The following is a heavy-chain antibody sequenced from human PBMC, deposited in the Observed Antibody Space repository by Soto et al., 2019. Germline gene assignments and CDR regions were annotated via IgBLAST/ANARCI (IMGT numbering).Heavy chain of an antibody. V-gene: IGHV3-23*01. D-gene: IGHD6-6*01. J-gene: IGHJ6*03. CDR1: GFTFSSYA. Sequence: EVQLLESGGGLVQPGGSLRLSCAASGFTFSSYAMSWVRQAPGKGLEWVSAISGSDGSTYYADSVKGRFTISRDNSKNTLYLQMNSLRAEDTAVYYCAKPPERASIAARSYYYYYMDVWGKGTTVTVSS. CDR2: ISGSDGST. CDR3: AKPPERASIAARSYYYYYMDV.